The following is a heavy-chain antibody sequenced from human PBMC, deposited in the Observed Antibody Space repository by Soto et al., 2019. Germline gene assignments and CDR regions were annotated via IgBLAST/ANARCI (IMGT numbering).Heavy chain of an antibody. J-gene: IGHJ3*02. V-gene: IGHV3-48*01. CDR3: AREMKVVVIAIDI. CDR2: ISSSSSTI. CDR1: GFTFSSYS. D-gene: IGHD2-21*01. Sequence: GGSLRLSCAASGFTFSSYSMNWVRQAPGKGLEWVSYISSSSSTIYYADSVKGRFTISRDNAKNSLYLQMNSLRAEDTAVYYCAREMKVVVIAIDIWGQGTMVTVSS.